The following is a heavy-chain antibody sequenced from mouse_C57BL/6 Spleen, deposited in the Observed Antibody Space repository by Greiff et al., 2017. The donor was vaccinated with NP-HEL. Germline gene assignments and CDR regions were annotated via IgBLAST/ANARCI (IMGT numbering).Heavy chain of an antibody. CDR1: GFNIKNTY. D-gene: IGHD1-1*01. V-gene: IGHV14-3*01. Sequence: EVQLVESVAELVRPGASVKLSCTASGFNIKNTYMHWVKQRPEQGLEWIGRIDPANGNTKYAPKFQGKATITADTSSNTAYLQLSSLTSEDTAIYYCARGYYYGSSSFDYWGQGTTLTVSS. CDR2: IDPANGNT. J-gene: IGHJ2*01. CDR3: ARGYYYGSSSFDY.